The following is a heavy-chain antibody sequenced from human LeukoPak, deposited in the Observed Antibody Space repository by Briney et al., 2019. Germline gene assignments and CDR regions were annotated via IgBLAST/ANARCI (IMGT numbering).Heavy chain of an antibody. V-gene: IGHV3-30-3*01. CDR1: GFTFNSYA. J-gene: IGHJ5*02. Sequence: GGSLRLSCVASGFTFNSYAMNWVRQAPGKGLEWVAVISYDGSNKYYADSVKGRFTISRDNSKNTLYLQMNSLRAEDTAVYYCAREGYDFWSGYYIGNNWFDPWGQGTLVTVSS. CDR3: AREGYDFWSGYYIGNNWFDP. D-gene: IGHD3-3*01. CDR2: ISYDGSNK.